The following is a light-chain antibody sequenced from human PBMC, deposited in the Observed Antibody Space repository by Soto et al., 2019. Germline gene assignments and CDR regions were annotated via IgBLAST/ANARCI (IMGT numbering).Light chain of an antibody. CDR1: QSVSSSY. CDR2: GAS. V-gene: IGKV3-20*01. Sequence: EIVLTQSPGTLSLSPGERATLSCRASQSVSSSYLAWYQQKPGQAPRLLIYGASSRATGIPDRFSGSGSGTEFILTISSLQSEDFAVYYCQQYNTWLWTFGQGTKVEI. CDR3: QQYNTWLWT. J-gene: IGKJ1*01.